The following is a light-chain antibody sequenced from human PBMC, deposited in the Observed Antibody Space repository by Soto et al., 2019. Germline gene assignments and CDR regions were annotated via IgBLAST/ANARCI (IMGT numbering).Light chain of an antibody. CDR3: AAWDDSLNGPV. J-gene: IGLJ7*01. Sequence: QSVLTQPPSVSAAPRQRVTISCSGSSSNIGNNAVKWYQQVPGKAPKLLIHFDDRVASGISDRFSGSKSGTSASLAISGLQSEDEADYYCAAWDDSLNGPVFGGGTQLTVL. CDR1: SSNIGNNA. V-gene: IGLV1-36*01. CDR2: FDD.